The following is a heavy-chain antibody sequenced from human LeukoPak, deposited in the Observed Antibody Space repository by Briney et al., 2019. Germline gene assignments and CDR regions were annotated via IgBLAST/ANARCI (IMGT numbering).Heavy chain of an antibody. D-gene: IGHD3-3*01. Sequence: GGSLRLSCAASGFTFSDYYMSWIRQAPGKGLEWVSYISSSGSTIYYADSVKGRLTTSRDNAKNSLYLQMNSPRAEDTAVYYCARDRSLDFWSGRGAFDIWGQGTMVTVSS. CDR3: ARDRSLDFWSGRGAFDI. CDR2: ISSSGSTI. J-gene: IGHJ3*02. CDR1: GFTFSDYY. V-gene: IGHV3-11*04.